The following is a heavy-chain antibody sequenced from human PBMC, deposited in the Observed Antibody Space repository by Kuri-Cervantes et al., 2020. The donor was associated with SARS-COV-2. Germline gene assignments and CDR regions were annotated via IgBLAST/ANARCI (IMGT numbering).Heavy chain of an antibody. J-gene: IGHJ4*02. CDR2: INPNSGGT. D-gene: IGHD6-6*01. CDR1: GYTFTGYY. V-gene: IGHV1-2*02. Sequence: ASVKVSCKASGYTFTGYYIHWVRQAPGQGLEWMGWINPNSGGTNYAQKFQGRVTVTSDTSISTAYMELSGLRSDDTAVYYCTRDGGIAARSDYWGQGTLVTVS. CDR3: TRDGGIAARSDY.